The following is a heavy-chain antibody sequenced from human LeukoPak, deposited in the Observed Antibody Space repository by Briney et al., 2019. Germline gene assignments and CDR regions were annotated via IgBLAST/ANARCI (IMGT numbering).Heavy chain of an antibody. D-gene: IGHD6-19*01. Sequence: GASVKVSCKASAYTFTGYYMHWVRQAPGQGLEWMGWISAYNGNTNYAQKLQGRVTMTTDTSTSTAYMELRSLRSDDTAVYYCARVSGWLVSLPDYWGQGTLVTVSS. CDR2: ISAYNGNT. V-gene: IGHV1-18*04. CDR1: AYTFTGYY. J-gene: IGHJ4*02. CDR3: ARVSGWLVSLPDY.